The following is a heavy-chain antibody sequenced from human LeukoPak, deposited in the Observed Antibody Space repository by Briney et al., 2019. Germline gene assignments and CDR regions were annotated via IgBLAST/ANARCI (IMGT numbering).Heavy chain of an antibody. Sequence: SETLSLTCAVYGGSFSGYYWSWIRQPPGKGLEWIGEINHSGSPNYNPSLKSRVTISVDASKNQFSLKLSSVTAADTAVYYCARGRTQLVLALWGQGTLVTVSS. D-gene: IGHD6-6*01. V-gene: IGHV4-34*01. CDR2: INHSGSP. J-gene: IGHJ4*02. CDR1: GGSFSGYY. CDR3: ARGRTQLVLAL.